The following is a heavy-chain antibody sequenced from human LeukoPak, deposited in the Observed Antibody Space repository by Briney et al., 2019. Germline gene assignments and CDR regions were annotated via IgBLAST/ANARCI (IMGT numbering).Heavy chain of an antibody. D-gene: IGHD3-22*01. CDR3: ARDPLVYYDSSGYEFDF. CDR1: GYTFTSYG. J-gene: IGHJ4*02. CDR2: ISAYNGNT. Sequence: ASVKVSCKASGYTFTSYGISWVRQAPRQGLEWMGWISAYNGNTNYAQKLQGRVTMTTDTSTSTAYMELRSLRSDDTAVYYCARDPLVYYDSSGYEFDFWGQGTLVTVSS. V-gene: IGHV1-18*01.